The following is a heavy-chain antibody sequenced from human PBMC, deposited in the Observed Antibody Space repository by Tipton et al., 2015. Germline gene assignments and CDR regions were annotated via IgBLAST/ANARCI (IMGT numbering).Heavy chain of an antibody. D-gene: IGHD3-16*01. CDR3: ASAWGDY. Sequence: SLRLSCAASAFTFSSYWMNWVRQAPGKGLEWVASIKQDGSEKYYVDSVRGRFTISRDNADNSLYLQMNSLRAEDTAVYYCASAWGDYWGQGTLVIVPS. CDR2: IKQDGSEK. V-gene: IGHV3-7*01. CDR1: AFTFSSYW. J-gene: IGHJ4*02.